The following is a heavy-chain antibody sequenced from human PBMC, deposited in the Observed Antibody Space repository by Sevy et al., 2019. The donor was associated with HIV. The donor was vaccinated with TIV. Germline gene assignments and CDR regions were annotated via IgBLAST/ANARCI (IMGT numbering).Heavy chain of an antibody. CDR2: IGRGGDA. CDR1: GFTFSSYD. CDR3: ARSGGYSDYGMDV. V-gene: IGHV3-13*01. D-gene: IGHD5-12*01. Sequence: GGSLRLSCGASGFTFSSYDMHWVRQAAGQGLEWVSGIGRGGDAYSPGSVKGRFTISRENAKNSLYLQMNSLRAGDTAVYYCARSGGYSDYGMDVWGQGTTVTVSS. J-gene: IGHJ6*02.